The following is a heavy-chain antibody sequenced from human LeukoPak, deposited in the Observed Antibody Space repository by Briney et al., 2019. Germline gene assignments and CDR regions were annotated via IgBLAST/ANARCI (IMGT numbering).Heavy chain of an antibody. CDR3: ARDLDYYGSGNYYKGYFGY. V-gene: IGHV4-4*07. J-gene: IGHJ4*02. Sequence: PSETLSLTCTVSGGSISTYYWSWIRQPAGKGLEWIGRISTSGSTNYNPSLKSRLTMSLDTSKNQFSLNLSSVTAADTAVYYCARDLDYYGSGNYYKGYFGYWGQGTLVTVSS. D-gene: IGHD3-10*01. CDR2: ISTSGST. CDR1: GGSISTYY.